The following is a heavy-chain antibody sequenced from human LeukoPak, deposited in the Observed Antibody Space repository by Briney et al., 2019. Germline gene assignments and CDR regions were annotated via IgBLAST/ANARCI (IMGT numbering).Heavy chain of an antibody. CDR2: ISAYNGNT. J-gene: IGHJ4*02. V-gene: IGHV1-18*01. CDR3: ARGSMVLDY. Sequence: ASVKVSCKASGYTFTSYGFSWVRQAPGQGLEWMGWISAYNGNTKYAQKFQGRVTMTTDTSSSTAHMELRSLRSEDTAVYYCARGSMVLDYWGQGTLVTVSS. CDR1: GYTFTSYG. D-gene: IGHD4/OR15-4a*01.